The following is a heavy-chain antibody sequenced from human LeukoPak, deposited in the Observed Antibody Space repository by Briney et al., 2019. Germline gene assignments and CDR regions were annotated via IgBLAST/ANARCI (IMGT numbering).Heavy chain of an antibody. Sequence: GGSLRLSCAASGFMFSHYNMNWVRQAPGKGLEWVSCISSSSRYTYYADSLRGRFTISRDDAKNSVYLEMTSLRVEDTAVYYCARGELCSGAACRLDYWGQGSLVSVSS. V-gene: IGHV3-21*01. CDR3: ARGELCSGAACRLDY. D-gene: IGHD2-15*01. CDR1: GFMFSHYN. J-gene: IGHJ4*02. CDR2: ISSSSRYT.